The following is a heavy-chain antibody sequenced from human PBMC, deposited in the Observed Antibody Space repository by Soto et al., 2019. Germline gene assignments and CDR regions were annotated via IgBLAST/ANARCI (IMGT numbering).Heavy chain of an antibody. Sequence: GASVKVSCKASGYTFTSYGISWVRQAPGQGLEWMGGIIPIFGTANYAQKFQGRVTITADESTSTAYMELSSLRSEDTAVYYCARRSGGRGYSYGHLDYWGQGTLVTVSS. CDR1: GYTFTSYG. CDR3: ARRSGGRGYSYGHLDY. V-gene: IGHV1-69*13. D-gene: IGHD5-18*01. J-gene: IGHJ4*02. CDR2: IIPIFGTA.